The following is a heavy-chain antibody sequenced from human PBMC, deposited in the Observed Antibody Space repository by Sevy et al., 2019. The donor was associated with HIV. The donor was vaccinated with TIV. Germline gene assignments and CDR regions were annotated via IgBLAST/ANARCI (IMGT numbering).Heavy chain of an antibody. Sequence: GGSLRLSCAASGFTFVSYSMNWVRQAPGKGLEWVSYISSNSRTIYYADSVKDRFTISRDNAKNSLYLQMNSLRAEDTSVYYCARDAPRSGYLIGIFDYWGQGTLVTVSS. CDR2: ISSNSRTI. CDR3: ARDAPRSGYLIGIFDY. D-gene: IGHD3-22*01. V-gene: IGHV3-48*01. J-gene: IGHJ4*02. CDR1: GFTFVSYS.